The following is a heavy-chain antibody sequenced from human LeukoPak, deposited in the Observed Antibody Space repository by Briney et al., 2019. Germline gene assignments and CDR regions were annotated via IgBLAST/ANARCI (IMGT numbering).Heavy chain of an antibody. CDR2: IGSSSSYI. CDR3: ARDMGDFWSGYGVGNAFDI. V-gene: IGHV3-21*01. J-gene: IGHJ3*02. CDR1: GFTFSTYN. Sequence: GGSLRLSCAASGFTFSTYNMNWVRQAPGKGLEWVSSIGSSSSYIYYADSVKGRFTISRDNAKNSLYLQMNSLRAEDTAVYYCARDMGDFWSGYGVGNAFDIWGQGTMVTVSS. D-gene: IGHD3-3*01.